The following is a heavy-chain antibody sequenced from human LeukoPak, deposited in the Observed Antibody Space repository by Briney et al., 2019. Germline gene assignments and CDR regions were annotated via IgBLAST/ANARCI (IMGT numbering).Heavy chain of an antibody. J-gene: IGHJ4*02. CDR3: ARVYSGSYPDY. Sequence: PSETLSLTCTVSGGSISSYYWSWIRQPPGKGLEWIGYIYYSGSTNYNPSLKSRVTISVDTSKNQFSLKLSSVTAADTAVYYCARVYSGSYPDYWGQGTLDTVSS. V-gene: IGHV4-59*01. CDR1: GGSISSYY. CDR2: IYYSGST. D-gene: IGHD1-26*01.